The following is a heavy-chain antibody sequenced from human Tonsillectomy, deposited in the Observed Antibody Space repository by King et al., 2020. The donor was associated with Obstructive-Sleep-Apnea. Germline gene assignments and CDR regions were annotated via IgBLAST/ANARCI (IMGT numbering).Heavy chain of an antibody. CDR2: IYYSGRT. J-gene: IGHJ4*02. Sequence: QLQESGPGLVKPSQTLSLTCTVSGGSISRGGYYWSWIRQHPGKGLEWIGYIYYSGRTYYNPSLKIRVTISVDTSKNQFSLKLRSVTAADTAVYYCARDRLGIFDYWGQGTPVTVSS. CDR1: GGSISRGGYY. V-gene: IGHV4-31*03. D-gene: IGHD7-27*01. CDR3: ARDRLGIFDY.